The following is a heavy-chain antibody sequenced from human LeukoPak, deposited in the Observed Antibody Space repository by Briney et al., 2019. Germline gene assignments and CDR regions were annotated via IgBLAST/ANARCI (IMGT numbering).Heavy chain of an antibody. CDR3: ARGDLENAFDI. J-gene: IGHJ3*02. Sequence: ASVKVSCKASGGTFSSYAISWVRQAPGQGLEWMGGIIPIFGTANYAQKFHGRVTITADESTSTAYMELSSLRSEDTAVYYCARGDLENAFDIWGQGTMVTVSS. CDR2: IIPIFGTA. D-gene: IGHD5-24*01. CDR1: GGTFSSYA. V-gene: IGHV1-69*13.